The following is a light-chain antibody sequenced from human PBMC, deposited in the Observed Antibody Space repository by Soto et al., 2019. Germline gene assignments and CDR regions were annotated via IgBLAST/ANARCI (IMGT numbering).Light chain of an antibody. J-gene: IGLJ1*01. CDR3: SSYTSTNTLEV. V-gene: IGLV2-14*01. CDR2: EVS. Sequence: LTQPASVSGSPGQSITISCTGTSSDVGGYNYVSWFQQHPGKAPKLMIYEVSNRPSGISNRFSGSKSGNTASLTISGLQAEDEADYYCSSYTSTNTLEVFGTGTKVTV. CDR1: SSDVGGYNY.